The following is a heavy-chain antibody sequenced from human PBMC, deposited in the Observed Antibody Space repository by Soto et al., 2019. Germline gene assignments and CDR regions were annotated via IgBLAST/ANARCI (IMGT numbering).Heavy chain of an antibody. CDR2: IYYSGST. Sequence: PSETLSLTCTVSGGSISSSSYYWGWIRQPPGKGLEWIGSIYYSGSTYYNPSLKSRVTISVDTSKNQFSLKLSSVTAADTAVYYCAPNSAGHTTRVFDYWGQGTLLTVSS. D-gene: IGHD1-26*01. CDR1: GGSISSSSYY. CDR3: APNSAGHTTRVFDY. V-gene: IGHV4-39*01. J-gene: IGHJ4*02.